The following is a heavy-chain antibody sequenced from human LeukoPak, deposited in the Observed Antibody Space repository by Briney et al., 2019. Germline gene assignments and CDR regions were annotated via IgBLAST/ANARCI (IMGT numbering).Heavy chain of an antibody. CDR1: GFTFNRYW. CDR2: INSDGSST. Sequence: PGGSLRLSCAASGFTFNRYWMHWVRQVPGKGLVWVSRINSDGSSTTYADSVKGRFTISRDNARNTLYLQMNSLRAEDTDVYYCSRGRGTIYMFAYWGEGTLVTVYS. V-gene: IGHV3-74*01. D-gene: IGHD2/OR15-2a*01. CDR3: SRGRGTIYMFAY. J-gene: IGHJ4*02.